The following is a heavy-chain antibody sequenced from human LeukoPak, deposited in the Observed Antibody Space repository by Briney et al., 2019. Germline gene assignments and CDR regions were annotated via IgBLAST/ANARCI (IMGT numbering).Heavy chain of an antibody. CDR3: AREGSYHWFDP. V-gene: IGHV4-31*03. CDR2: IYYSGST. D-gene: IGHD2-15*01. Sequence: SETLSLTCTVSGGSISSGGYYWSWIRQHPGKGLEWNGYIYYSGSTYYNPSLKSRVTISVDTSKNQFSLKLSSVTAADTAVYYCAREGSYHWFDPWGQGTLVTVSS. J-gene: IGHJ5*02. CDR1: GGSISSGGYY.